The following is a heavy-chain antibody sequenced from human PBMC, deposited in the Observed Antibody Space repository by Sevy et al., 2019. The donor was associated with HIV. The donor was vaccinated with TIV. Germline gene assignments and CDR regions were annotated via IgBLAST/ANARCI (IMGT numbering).Heavy chain of an antibody. D-gene: IGHD3-22*01. V-gene: IGHV1-24*01. CDR1: GYTLRELS. CDR2: FDPEDGET. CDR3: ATTKDYYDSSGSPFDY. J-gene: IGHJ4*02. Sequence: ASVKVSCKVSGYTLRELSMHWVRQAPGKGLEWMGSFDPEDGETIYAQKFQGRVTMTEDTFKDTAYMELSCLRSEDAAVYYCATTKDYYDSSGSPFDYWGQGTLVTVSS.